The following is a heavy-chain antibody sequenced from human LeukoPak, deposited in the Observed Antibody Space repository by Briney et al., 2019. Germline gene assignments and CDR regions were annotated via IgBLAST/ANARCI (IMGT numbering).Heavy chain of an antibody. Sequence: GGSLRLSCAASGFSVSSTYMTWVRQAPGKGLEWVSVLYSGGYANYTGSVEGRFSISRDDSKNTLYLQMNRLRADDTALYYCAKWSGITMIVVVIGYFDYWGQGTLVTVSS. J-gene: IGHJ4*02. V-gene: IGHV3-53*01. CDR2: LYSGGYA. CDR3: AKWSGITMIVVVIGYFDY. D-gene: IGHD3-22*01. CDR1: GFSVSSTY.